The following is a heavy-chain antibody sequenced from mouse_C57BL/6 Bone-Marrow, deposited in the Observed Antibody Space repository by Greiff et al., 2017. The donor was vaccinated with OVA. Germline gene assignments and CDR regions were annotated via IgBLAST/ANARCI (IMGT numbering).Heavy chain of an antibody. CDR1: GYTFTSYW. D-gene: IGHD1-1*01. CDR2: IHPNSGST. J-gene: IGHJ2*01. CDR3: ARWDHYYGSSYVGN. Sequence: LVESGAELVKPGASVKLSCKASGYTFTSYWMHWVKQRPGQGLEWIGMIHPNSGSTNYNEKFKSKATLTVDKSSSTAYMQLSSLTSEDSAVYYCARWDHYYGSSYVGNWGQGTTLTVSS. V-gene: IGHV1-64*01.